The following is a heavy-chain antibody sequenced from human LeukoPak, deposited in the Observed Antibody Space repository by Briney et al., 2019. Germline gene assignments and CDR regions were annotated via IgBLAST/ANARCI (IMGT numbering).Heavy chain of an antibody. CDR1: GYTFTSYG. CDR2: ISAYNGNT. J-gene: IGHJ6*03. V-gene: IGHV1-18*01. D-gene: IGHD3-9*01. Sequence: ASVKVSCKASGYTFTSYGISWVRQAPGQGLEWMGWISAYNGNTNYAQKLQGRVTMTTDTSTSTAYMELRSLRSDDTAVYYCTRENGERMGYDILTGPYYYYYMDVWGKGTTVTVSS. CDR3: TRENGERMGYDILTGPYYYYYMDV.